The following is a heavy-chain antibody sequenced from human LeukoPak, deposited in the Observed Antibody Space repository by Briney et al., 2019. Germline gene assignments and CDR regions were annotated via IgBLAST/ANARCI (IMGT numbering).Heavy chain of an antibody. CDR1: GGSFSGYY. CDR3: ARERGSSGYYYVFDY. Sequence: SETLSLTCAVYGGSFSGYYWSWIRQPPGKGLEWIGEINHSGSTNYNPSLKSRVTISVDTSKNQFSLKLNSVTAADTAVYYCARERGSSGYYYVFDYWGQGTLVTVSS. CDR2: INHSGST. V-gene: IGHV4-34*01. D-gene: IGHD3-22*01. J-gene: IGHJ4*02.